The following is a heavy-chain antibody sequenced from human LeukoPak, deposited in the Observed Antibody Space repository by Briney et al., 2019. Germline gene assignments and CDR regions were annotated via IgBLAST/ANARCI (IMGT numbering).Heavy chain of an antibody. Sequence: PGRSLRLSCAASGFTFSTYAMHWVRQAPGKGLEWVAVISYDGSNKYYADSVKGRFTISRDNSKNTLYLQMNSLRAEDTAVYYCAREQGIAARGTYFDYWGQGTLVTVSS. V-gene: IGHV3-30*01. J-gene: IGHJ4*02. CDR2: ISYDGSNK. CDR1: GFTFSTYA. D-gene: IGHD6-6*01. CDR3: AREQGIAARGTYFDY.